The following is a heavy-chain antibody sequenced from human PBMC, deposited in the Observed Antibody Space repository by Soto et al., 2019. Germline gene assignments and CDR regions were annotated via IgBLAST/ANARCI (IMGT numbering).Heavy chain of an antibody. J-gene: IGHJ5*02. Sequence: SETLSLTCTVSGGSISSYYWSWIRQPPGKGLEWIGYIYYSGSTNYNPSLKSRVTISVDTSKNQFSLKLSSVTAADTAVYYCARSIVEDIVIMVHATPLQFDPWGQGTLVTVSS. CDR1: GGSISSYY. CDR2: IYYSGST. V-gene: IGHV4-59*01. D-gene: IGHD2-8*01. CDR3: ARSIVEDIVIMVHATPLQFDP.